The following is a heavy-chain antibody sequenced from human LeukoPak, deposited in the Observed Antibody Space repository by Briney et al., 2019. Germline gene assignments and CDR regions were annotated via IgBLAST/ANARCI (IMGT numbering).Heavy chain of an antibody. CDR3: AKDSTVTTFLFDY. Sequence: GGSLRLSCAASGFTFSSYTMSWVRQAPGKGLEWVSAISGSGGSTYYADSVKGRFTISRDNSKNTLYLQMNSLRAEDTAVYYCAKDSTVTTFLFDYWGQGTLVIVSS. J-gene: IGHJ4*02. CDR1: GFTFSSYT. V-gene: IGHV3-23*01. CDR2: ISGSGGST. D-gene: IGHD4-17*01.